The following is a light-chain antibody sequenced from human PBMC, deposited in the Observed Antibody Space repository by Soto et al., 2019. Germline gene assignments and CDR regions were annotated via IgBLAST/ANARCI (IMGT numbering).Light chain of an antibody. CDR1: KLGDKY. Sequence: SYELTQPPSVSVCPGQTASITCSGDKLGDKYVCWYQQKPGQSPVLVIYQDSGRPSGIPERFSGSNSGNTATLTISEPQAMDEVDYSCQAWDSSTVVFATGTKVTVL. J-gene: IGLJ1*01. V-gene: IGLV3-1*01. CDR3: QAWDSSTVV. CDR2: QDS.